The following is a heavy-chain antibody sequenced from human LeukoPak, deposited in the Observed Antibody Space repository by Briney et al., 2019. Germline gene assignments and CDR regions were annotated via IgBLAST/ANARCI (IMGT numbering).Heavy chain of an antibody. V-gene: IGHV4-30-2*01. CDR2: IYHSGST. J-gene: IGHJ4*02. CDR3: ARGLLEKLLWFGELLAKYYFDY. D-gene: IGHD3-10*01. CDR1: GGSISSGGYS. Sequence: SQTLSLTCAVSGGSISSGGYSWSWIRQPPGKGLEWIGYIYHSGSTYYNPSLKSRVTISVDRSKNQFSLKLSSVTAADTAVYYCARGLLEKLLWFGELLAKYYFDYWGQGTLVTVSS.